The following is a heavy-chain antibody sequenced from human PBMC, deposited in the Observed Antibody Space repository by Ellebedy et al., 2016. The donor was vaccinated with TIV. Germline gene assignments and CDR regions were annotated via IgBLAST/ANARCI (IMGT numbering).Heavy chain of an antibody. J-gene: IGHJ4*02. V-gene: IGHV4-34*01. D-gene: IGHD2-21*02. CDR1: GGSFSGYY. CDR3: SRGVTDQN. CDR2: INHSGST. Sequence: MPSETLSLTCAVYGGSFSGYYWSWIRQPPGKGLEWIGEINHSGSTNYNSSLKSRVTISLDTSKNQFSLKLSSVTAADTAVYYCSRGVTDQNWGQGILVTVSS.